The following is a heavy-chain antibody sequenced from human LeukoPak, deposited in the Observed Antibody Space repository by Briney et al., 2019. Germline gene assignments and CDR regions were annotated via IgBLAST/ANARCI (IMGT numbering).Heavy chain of an antibody. V-gene: IGHV3-30*02. Sequence: GGSLRLSCAASGFTFSSYSMNWVRQAPGKGLEWVAFIRYDGSNKYYADSVKGRFTISRDNSKNTLYLQMNSLRAEDTAVYYCAKASSSWYEGGWFDPWGQGTLVTVSS. CDR1: GFTFSSYS. D-gene: IGHD6-13*01. CDR2: IRYDGSNK. CDR3: AKASSSWYEGGWFDP. J-gene: IGHJ5*02.